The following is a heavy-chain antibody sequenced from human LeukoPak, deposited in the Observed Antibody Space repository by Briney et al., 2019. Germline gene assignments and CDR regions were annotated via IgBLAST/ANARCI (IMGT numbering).Heavy chain of an antibody. CDR2: ISNDGGGI. CDR1: GFTFNNYG. D-gene: IGHD3-22*01. CDR3: AKGSTGYFVDL. J-gene: IGHJ5*02. V-gene: IGHV3-23*01. Sequence: GGSLRLSCAASGFTFNNYGLIWVRQAPGKGLEWVAAISNDGGGIMYAAFVEGRFTISRDNSKNTLFLQMNSLRAEDTALYYCAKGSTGYFVDLWGQGTLVTVSS.